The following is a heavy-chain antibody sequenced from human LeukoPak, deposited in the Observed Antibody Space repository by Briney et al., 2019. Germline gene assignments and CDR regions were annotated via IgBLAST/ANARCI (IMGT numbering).Heavy chain of an antibody. V-gene: IGHV4-34*01. Sequence: SETLSLTCAVYGGSFSGYYWSWIRQPPGKGLEWIGEINHSGSTNYNPSLKSRVTISVDTSKDQFSLKLSSVTAADTAVYYCARGVRWFDPWGQGTLVTVSS. CDR3: ARGVRWFDP. CDR1: GGSFSGYY. J-gene: IGHJ5*02. D-gene: IGHD6-6*01. CDR2: INHSGST.